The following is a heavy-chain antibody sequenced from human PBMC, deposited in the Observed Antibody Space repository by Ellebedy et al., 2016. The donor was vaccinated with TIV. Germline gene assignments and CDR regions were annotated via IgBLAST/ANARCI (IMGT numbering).Heavy chain of an antibody. CDR3: AKDLGRWLQYFDC. CDR2: FSYDGISK. Sequence: GEPLKISCAASGFTFSSYGMLWVRQAPGKGLEWVAFFSYDGISKYYSDSVKGRFTISRDNSKNTLYLQMNSLRVEDTAVYYCAKDLGRWLQYFDCWGQGTLVTVSS. D-gene: IGHD5-24*01. V-gene: IGHV3-30*18. J-gene: IGHJ4*02. CDR1: GFTFSSYG.